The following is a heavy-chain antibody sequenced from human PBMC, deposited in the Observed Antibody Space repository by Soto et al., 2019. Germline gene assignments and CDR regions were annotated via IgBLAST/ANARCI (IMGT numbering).Heavy chain of an antibody. V-gene: IGHV1-8*01. CDR3: ARRTFKSIAVAGVPVRGEDAFDI. D-gene: IGHD6-19*01. Sequence: ASVKVSCKASGYTFTSYDINWVRQATGQGLEWMGWMNPNSGNTGYAQKFQGRVTMTRNTSISTAYMELSSLRSEDTAVYYCARRTFKSIAVAGVPVRGEDAFDIWGQGTMVTVSS. CDR1: GYTFTSYD. J-gene: IGHJ3*02. CDR2: MNPNSGNT.